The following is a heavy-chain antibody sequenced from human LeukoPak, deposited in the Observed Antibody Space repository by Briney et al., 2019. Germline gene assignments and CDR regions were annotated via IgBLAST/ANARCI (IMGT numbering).Heavy chain of an antibody. CDR2: ISISGGST. CDR3: AKDRYCDSTSCSGDFDY. CDR1: GFTFSNYA. J-gene: IGHJ4*02. D-gene: IGHD2-2*01. Sequence: GGSLRLSCAASGFTFSNYAMSWVRQAPGKGLEWVSAISISGGSTNYADSVKGRFTISRDNSKNTLYLQMNSLRAEDTAVYYCAKDRYCDSTSCSGDFDYWGQGTLVTVSS. V-gene: IGHV3-23*01.